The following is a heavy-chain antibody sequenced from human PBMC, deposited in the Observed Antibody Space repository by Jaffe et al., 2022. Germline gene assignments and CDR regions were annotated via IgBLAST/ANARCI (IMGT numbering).Heavy chain of an antibody. V-gene: IGHV3-15*01. Sequence: EVQLVESGGGLVKPGGSLRLSCAASGFTFSNAWMSWVRQAPGKGLEWVGCIKTKTDDGTTEYAAPVKGRFTISRDDSKTTLYLQMNSLNTEDTAVYYCTTSRVHAGYFQNWGQGTLVTVSS. J-gene: IGHJ1*01. D-gene: IGHD3-10*01. CDR1: GFTFSNAW. CDR2: IKTKTDDGTT. CDR3: TTSRVHAGYFQN.